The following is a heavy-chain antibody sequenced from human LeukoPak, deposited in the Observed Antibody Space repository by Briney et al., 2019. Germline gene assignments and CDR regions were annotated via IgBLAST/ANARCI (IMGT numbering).Heavy chain of an antibody. Sequence: PGGSLRLSCAASGFSFDDYGMSLVRQAPGKGLEWVSGIDWNGGSTNYADSVKGRFTISRDNAKDSLYLQVNSLRAEDTALYYCAREHYTAGFDYWGQGTLVTVSS. CDR1: GFSFDDYG. V-gene: IGHV3-20*04. J-gene: IGHJ4*02. CDR2: IDWNGGST. CDR3: AREHYTAGFDY. D-gene: IGHD2-2*02.